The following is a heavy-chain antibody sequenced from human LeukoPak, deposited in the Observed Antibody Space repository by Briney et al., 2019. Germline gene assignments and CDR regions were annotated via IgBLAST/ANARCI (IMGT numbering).Heavy chain of an antibody. Sequence: GGSLRLSCAVSGFTFSSYWMHWVRQAPGKGLVWVSRIDRDGSRINYADSVKGRFTISRDNSKNTLYLQMNSLRAEDTAVYYCAKESYYDSSGYYYNYYFDYWGQGTLVTVSS. CDR1: GFTFSSYW. CDR2: IDRDGSRI. CDR3: AKESYYDSSGYYYNYYFDY. D-gene: IGHD3-22*01. V-gene: IGHV3-74*01. J-gene: IGHJ4*02.